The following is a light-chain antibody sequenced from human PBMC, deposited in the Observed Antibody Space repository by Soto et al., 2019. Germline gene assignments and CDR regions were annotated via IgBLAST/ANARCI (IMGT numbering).Light chain of an antibody. CDR2: GAN. V-gene: IGKV3-20*01. Sequence: EIVLTQSPGTLSLSPGERATLSCRASQSVSSSYLAWYQQKPGQAPRLLIYGANNRATGISDRFSGSGSGTDFTLTISRLESDDFAVYYCQQYYSSPFTFGQGTKLEIK. J-gene: IGKJ2*01. CDR3: QQYYSSPFT. CDR1: QSVSSSY.